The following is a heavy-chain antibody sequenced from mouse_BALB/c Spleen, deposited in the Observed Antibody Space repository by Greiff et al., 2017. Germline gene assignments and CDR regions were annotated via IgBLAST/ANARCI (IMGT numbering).Heavy chain of an antibody. V-gene: IGHV5-9*03. CDR1: GFTFSSYT. D-gene: IGHD4-1*01. CDR2: ISSGGGNT. Sequence: EVKVVESGGGLVKPGGSLKLSCAASGFTFSSYTMSWVRQTPEKRLEWVATISSGGGNTYYPDSVKGRFTISRDNAKNNLYLQMSSLRSEDTALYYCASNWAFAYWGQGTLVTVSA. J-gene: IGHJ3*01. CDR3: ASNWAFAY.